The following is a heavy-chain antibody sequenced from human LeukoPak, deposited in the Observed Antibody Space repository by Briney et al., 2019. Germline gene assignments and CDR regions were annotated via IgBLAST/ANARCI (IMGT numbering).Heavy chain of an antibody. J-gene: IGHJ4*02. CDR3: ARDLTVVTPTTIIPAVPFDY. V-gene: IGHV4-38-2*02. Sequence: SETLSLTCTVSGYSISSGYYWGWIRPPPGKGLEWIGSTYHSGSTYYNPSLKSRVTISVDTSKNQFSLKLSSVTAADTAVYYCARDLTVVTPTTIIPAVPFDYWGQGTLVTVSS. CDR1: GYSISSGYY. D-gene: IGHD4-23*01. CDR2: TYHSGST.